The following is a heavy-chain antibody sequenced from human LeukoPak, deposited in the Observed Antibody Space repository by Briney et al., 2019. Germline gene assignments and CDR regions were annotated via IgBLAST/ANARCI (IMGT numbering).Heavy chain of an antibody. Sequence: GGSLRLSCAASGFTFSSYAMSWVRQAPGKGLEWVSAISGSGGSTYNADSVKGRFTISRDNSQNTVSLQMNSLRAEDTAVYYCARRDSSGWYALDYWGQGTLVTVSS. D-gene: IGHD6-19*01. CDR3: ARRDSSGWYALDY. J-gene: IGHJ4*02. CDR2: ISGSGGST. CDR1: GFTFSSYA. V-gene: IGHV3-23*01.